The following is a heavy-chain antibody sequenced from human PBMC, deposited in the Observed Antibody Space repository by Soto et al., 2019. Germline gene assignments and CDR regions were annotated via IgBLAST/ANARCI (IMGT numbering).Heavy chain of an antibody. D-gene: IGHD2-8*01. CDR3: TRRGSGLNYYYYYYGMDV. CDR1: GDSFTSYG. J-gene: IGHJ6*04. V-gene: IGHV5-51*01. CDR2: IYPGDSDT. Sequence: HGEFLKISTKVSGDSFTSYGIGWMLQMPGKGLEWMGIIYPGDSDTRYSPSFQGQVTISADKPISTAYLQWSSLKASDTAMSYCTRRGSGLNYYYYYYGMDVRGEGITVTVSS.